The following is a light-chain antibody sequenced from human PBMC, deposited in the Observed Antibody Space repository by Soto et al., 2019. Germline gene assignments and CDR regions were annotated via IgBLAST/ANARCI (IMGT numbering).Light chain of an antibody. CDR3: HQYGGSPGT. CDR2: DAS. CDR1: QSVSSNY. V-gene: IGKV3-20*01. Sequence: EIGLTQSPGTLSLSPGERATLSCRASQSVSSNYLAWYQQRPGQAPRLLIYDASSRATGVPDRFSGSGSGTDFTLTISRLEPEDFAVYYCHQYGGSPGTLGQGTKVDIK. J-gene: IGKJ1*01.